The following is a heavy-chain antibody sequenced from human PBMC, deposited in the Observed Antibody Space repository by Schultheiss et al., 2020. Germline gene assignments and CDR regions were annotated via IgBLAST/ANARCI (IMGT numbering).Heavy chain of an antibody. D-gene: IGHD3-10*01. J-gene: IGHJ4*02. CDR3: ARDFRELGSYFDY. CDR2: ISYDGSNK. V-gene: IGHV3-30-3*01. CDR1: GFTVSSNY. Sequence: GGSLRLSCAASGFTVSSNYMSWVRQAPGKGLEWVAVISYDGSNKYYADSVKGRFTISRDNSKNTLYLQMNSLRAEDTAVYYCARDFRELGSYFDYWGQGTLVTGYS.